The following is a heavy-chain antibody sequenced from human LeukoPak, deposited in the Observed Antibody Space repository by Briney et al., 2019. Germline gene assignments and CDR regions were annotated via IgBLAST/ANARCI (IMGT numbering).Heavy chain of an antibody. V-gene: IGHV1-18*01. CDR1: GYDFKTSG. CDR2: ISGHTGDT. J-gene: IGHJ4*02. Sequence: ASVKVSCKTSGYDFKTSGISWVRQAPGQGLEWMGWISGHTGDTHYAKSFQGRLTLTTDTSTSVAYLELSTLRSDDPALYFCAKDVGDSLAGPWFFQFWGQGTLVTLSS. CDR3: AKDVGDSLAGPWFFQF. D-gene: IGHD3-16*01.